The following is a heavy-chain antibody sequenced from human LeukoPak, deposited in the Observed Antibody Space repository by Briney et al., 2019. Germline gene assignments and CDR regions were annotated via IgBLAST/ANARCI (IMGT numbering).Heavy chain of an antibody. V-gene: IGHV4-39*01. CDR1: GGSIGSTNYY. D-gene: IGHD6-19*01. Sequence: SETLSLTCTVSGGSIGSTNYYWGWIRQPPGKGLEWIANIYYSGSTYYNPSLKSRVTISVDTSKNRFSLRLNSVTAADTSIYYCARIPTNAVPSAHNGFDIWGQGTMLTVSS. CDR3: ARIPTNAVPSAHNGFDI. J-gene: IGHJ3*02. CDR2: IYYSGST.